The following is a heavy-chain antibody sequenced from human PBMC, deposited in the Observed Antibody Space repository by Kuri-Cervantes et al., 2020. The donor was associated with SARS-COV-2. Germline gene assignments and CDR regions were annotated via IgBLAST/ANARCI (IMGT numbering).Heavy chain of an antibody. CDR1: GDSISSSRYY. CDR2: IYYSGST. CDR3: ARQLRGSLLQH. V-gene: IGHV4-39*01. Sequence: SETLSLTCTVSGDSISSSRYYWGWIRQPPGKGLEWIGSIYYSGSTYYNPSLKSRVTISVDTSKNQFSLKLSSVTAADTAVYYCARQLRGSLLQHWGQGTLVTVSS. J-gene: IGHJ1*01. D-gene: IGHD1-26*01.